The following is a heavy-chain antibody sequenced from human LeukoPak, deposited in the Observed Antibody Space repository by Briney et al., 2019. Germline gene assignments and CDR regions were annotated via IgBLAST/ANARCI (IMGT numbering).Heavy chain of an antibody. J-gene: IGHJ5*02. Sequence: GGSLRLSCAASGFTFSYYGMHWVRQAPGKGLGWVAFIRYDGSNKYYADSVKGRLTISRDNSKNTLYLQMNSLRAEDTAVYYCAKDNGPRLRYFDWLENWGQGTLVTVSS. D-gene: IGHD3-9*01. CDR3: AKDNGPRLRYFDWLEN. V-gene: IGHV3-30*02. CDR2: IRYDGSNK. CDR1: GFTFSYYG.